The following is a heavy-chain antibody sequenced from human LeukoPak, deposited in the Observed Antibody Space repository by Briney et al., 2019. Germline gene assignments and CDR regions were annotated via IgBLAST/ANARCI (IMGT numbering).Heavy chain of an antibody. CDR1: GFTFSSYA. CDR3: ARSSAAGRGAFDI. J-gene: IGHJ3*02. CDR2: ISGSGGRT. V-gene: IGHV3-23*01. Sequence: GGSLRLSCAASGFTFSSYAMSGVRQAPGKGLEWGSAISGSGGRTYYADSVKGRFPIPRANSKTTLYLQVTSLRAEATAVYSCARSSAAGRGAFDIWGQGTMVTVSS. D-gene: IGHD6-13*01.